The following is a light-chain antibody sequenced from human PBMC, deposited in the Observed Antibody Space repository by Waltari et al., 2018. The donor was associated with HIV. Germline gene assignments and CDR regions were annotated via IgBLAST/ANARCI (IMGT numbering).Light chain of an antibody. Sequence: DIVMTQSPDSLAVSLGERATINCKSSQSVLYSSNNKNYLAWYQQKPGQPRKLLSYWASTRESGVPDRFSGSGSGTDFTLTISSLQAEDVAVYYCQQYYSTPFTFGPGTKVDIK. CDR1: QSVLYSSNNKNY. CDR2: WAS. CDR3: QQYYSTPFT. V-gene: IGKV4-1*01. J-gene: IGKJ3*01.